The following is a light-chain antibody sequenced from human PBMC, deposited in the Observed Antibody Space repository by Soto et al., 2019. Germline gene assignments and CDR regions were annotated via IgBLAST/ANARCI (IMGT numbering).Light chain of an antibody. CDR1: SSNVGKNF. CDR3: GTWDSSLTIGVI. Sequence: QSVLTQPPSVSAAPGQKVSISCSGSSSNVGKNFVSWYQHVPGKAPKLLIYDNQKRPSGIPDRFSASKSGTLATLDITGLQTGDEADYYCGTWDSSLTIGVIFGGGTQVTVL. J-gene: IGLJ2*01. CDR2: DNQ. V-gene: IGLV1-51*01.